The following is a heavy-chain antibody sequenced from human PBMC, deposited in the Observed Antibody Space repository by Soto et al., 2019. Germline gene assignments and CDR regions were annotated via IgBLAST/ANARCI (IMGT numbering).Heavy chain of an antibody. J-gene: IGHJ4*02. CDR1: GYTFTTYD. V-gene: IGHV1-8*01. CDR3: AKDDCSGGSCYHDY. CDR2: MNPNSGNS. Sequence: GASVKVSCKASGYTFTTYDINWVRQATGQGLEWMGWMNPNSGNSGYAQKFQGRVTMTRITSISTAYMELSSLRSEDTAVYFCAKDDCSGGSCYHDYWGRGMLVTVSS. D-gene: IGHD2-15*01.